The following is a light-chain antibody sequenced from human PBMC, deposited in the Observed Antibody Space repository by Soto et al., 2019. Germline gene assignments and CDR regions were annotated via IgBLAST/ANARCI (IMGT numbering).Light chain of an antibody. J-gene: IGKJ2*01. CDR3: QHSYSTPYT. V-gene: IGKV1-39*01. CDR1: QSISSY. Sequence: DIQMTQSPSSLSASVGARVTITCRASQSISSYLNWYQQKPGKAPKLLIYAASSLQSGVPSRFSGSGSGTDFTLAISSLQPEDFATYYGQHSYSTPYTGGQGTKLEIK. CDR2: AAS.